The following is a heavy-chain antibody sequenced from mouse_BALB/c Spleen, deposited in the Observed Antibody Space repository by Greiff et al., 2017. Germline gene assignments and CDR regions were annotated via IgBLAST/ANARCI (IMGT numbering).Heavy chain of an antibody. CDR2: ISCYNGAT. D-gene: IGHD1-1*01. Sequence: LVKTGASVKISCKASGYSFTGYYMHWVKQSHGKSLEWIGYISCYNGATSYNQKFKGKATFTVDTSSSTAYMQFNSLTSEDSAVYYFAREGSTVVAEGWFAYWGQGTLVTVSA. J-gene: IGHJ3*01. V-gene: IGHV1S34*01. CDR3: AREGSTVVAEGWFAY. CDR1: GYSFTGYY.